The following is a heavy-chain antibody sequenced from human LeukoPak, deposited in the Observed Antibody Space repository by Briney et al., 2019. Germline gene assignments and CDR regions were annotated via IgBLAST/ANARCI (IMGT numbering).Heavy chain of an antibody. CDR2: IRSKANSYAT. V-gene: IGHV3-73*01. CDR3: ARDLTGRWELLRGDY. CDR1: GLAFSGSA. D-gene: IGHD1-26*01. Sequence: GGSLRLSCVASGLAFSGSAMHWVRQAPGKGLEWVGRIRSKANSYATAYGASVKGRFTISRDNAKNSLYLQMNSLRAEDTAVYYCARDLTGRWELLRGDYWGQGTLVTVSS. J-gene: IGHJ4*02.